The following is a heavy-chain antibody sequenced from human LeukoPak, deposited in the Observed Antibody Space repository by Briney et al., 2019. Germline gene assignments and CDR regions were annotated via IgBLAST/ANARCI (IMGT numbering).Heavy chain of an antibody. J-gene: IGHJ4*02. Sequence: SETLSLTCAVYGGSFSGYYWSWIRQPPGKGLEWIGEINHSGSTNYNPSLKSRVTISVDTSKNQFSLKLSSVTAADTAVYYCARGGLNEVAGLDYWGQGTLVTVSS. D-gene: IGHD6-19*01. CDR3: ARGGLNEVAGLDY. V-gene: IGHV4-34*01. CDR2: INHSGST. CDR1: GGSFSGYY.